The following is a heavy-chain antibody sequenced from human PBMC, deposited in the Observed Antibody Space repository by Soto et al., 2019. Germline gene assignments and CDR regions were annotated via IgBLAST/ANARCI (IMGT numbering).Heavy chain of an antibody. V-gene: IGHV4-39*01. CDR3: AKARMPVSGTLFDF. J-gene: IGHJ4*02. CDR2: IKYSGTT. CDR1: GGSISSSRCH. D-gene: IGHD6-19*01. Sequence: PSETLSLTCTVSGGSISSSRCHWGWIRQPPGKGLEWIAAIKYSGTTFYNPSLKSRVTLSVDTSKNQFSLKLRSMTAAYTAVYYCAKARMPVSGTLFDFWGKGILDT.